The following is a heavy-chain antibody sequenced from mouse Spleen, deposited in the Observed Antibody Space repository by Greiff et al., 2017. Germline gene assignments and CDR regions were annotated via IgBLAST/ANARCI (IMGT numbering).Heavy chain of an antibody. J-gene: IGHJ2*01. V-gene: IGHV1-80*01. CDR2: IYPGDGDT. Sequence: QVQLKQSGAELVKPGASVKISCKASGYAFSSYWMNWVKQRPGKGLEWIGQIYPGDGDTNYNGKFKGKATLTADKSSSTAYMQLSSLTSEDSAVYFCARSRTMITFDYWGQGTTLTVSS. D-gene: IGHD2-4*01. CDR1: GYAFSSYW. CDR3: ARSRTMITFDY.